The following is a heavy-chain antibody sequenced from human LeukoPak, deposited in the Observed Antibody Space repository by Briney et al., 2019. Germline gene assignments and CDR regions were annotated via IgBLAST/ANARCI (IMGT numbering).Heavy chain of an antibody. V-gene: IGHV4-59*08. Sequence: PSETLSLTCTVSGGSISSYYWSWIRQPPGKGLEWIGYIYYSGSTDYNPSLKSRVTISVDTSKNQFSLKLSSVTAADTAVYYCARAGYSSEWYGARELETSYFDYWGQGTLVTVSS. CDR3: ARAGYSSEWYGARELETSYFDY. CDR1: GGSISSYY. D-gene: IGHD6-19*01. J-gene: IGHJ4*02. CDR2: IYYSGST.